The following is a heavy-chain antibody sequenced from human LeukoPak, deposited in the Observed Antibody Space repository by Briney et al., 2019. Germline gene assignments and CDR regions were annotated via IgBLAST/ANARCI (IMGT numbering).Heavy chain of an antibody. D-gene: IGHD3-22*01. V-gene: IGHV3-66*01. CDR1: GFTVSSNY. CDR2: IYSGGST. Sequence: PGGSMRLSCAVSGFTVSSNYMSWVRQAPGKGLEWVSVIYSGGSTYYAGSVKGRFTISRDNSKNTLYLQMNSLRAEDTAVYYCYSMIVVEISVINDYWGQGTLVTVSS. J-gene: IGHJ4*02. CDR3: YSMIVVEISVINDY.